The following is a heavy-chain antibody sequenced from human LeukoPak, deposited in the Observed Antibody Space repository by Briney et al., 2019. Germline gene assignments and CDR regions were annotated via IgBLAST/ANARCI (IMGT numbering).Heavy chain of an antibody. Sequence: SETLSLTCTVSGGSISSGSYYWSWIRQPAGKGLEWIGRIYTSGSTNYNPSLKSRVTISVDTSKNQFSLKLSSVTAADTAVYYCASQYCSSTSCSREPFDYWGQGTLVTVSS. J-gene: IGHJ4*02. CDR3: ASQYCSSTSCSREPFDY. D-gene: IGHD2-2*01. V-gene: IGHV4-61*02. CDR1: GGSISSGSYY. CDR2: IYTSGST.